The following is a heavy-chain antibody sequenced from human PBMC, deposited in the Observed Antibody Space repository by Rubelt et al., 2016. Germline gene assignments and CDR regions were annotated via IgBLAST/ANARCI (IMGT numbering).Heavy chain of an antibody. J-gene: IGHJ4*02. CDR3: ARDRAYYYDSSILL. Sequence: VAVISYDGSNKYYADSVKGRFTISRDNSKNTLYLQMNSLRAEDTAVYYCARDRAYYYDSSILLWGQGTLVTVSS. V-gene: IGHV3-30*07. D-gene: IGHD3-22*01. CDR2: ISYDGSNK.